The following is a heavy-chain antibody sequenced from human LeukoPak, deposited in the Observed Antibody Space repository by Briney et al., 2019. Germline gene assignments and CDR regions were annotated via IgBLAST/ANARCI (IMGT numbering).Heavy chain of an antibody. CDR1: GGSFSGYY. D-gene: IGHD6-19*01. Sequence: SETLSLTCAVYGGSFSGYYWSWIRQPPGKGLEWIGEIIHSGSTNYNPSLKSRVTISVDTSKNQFSLKLSSVTAADTAVYYCARGPLYSSGWYTGENWFDPWGQGTLVTVSS. CDR3: ARGPLYSSGWYTGENWFDP. V-gene: IGHV4-34*01. CDR2: IIHSGST. J-gene: IGHJ5*02.